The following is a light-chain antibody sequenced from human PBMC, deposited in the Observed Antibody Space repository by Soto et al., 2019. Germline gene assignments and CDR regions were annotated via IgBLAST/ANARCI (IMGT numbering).Light chain of an antibody. Sequence: QSALTQPASVSGSPGQSITISCTGTSSDVGGYNYVSWYQQHPGKAPKLMIYDVSNRPSGVSNRFSGSKSVNTASLTISGRQDEDEDDYYCRSYTSSSSLFVFGTGTKLTVL. CDR3: RSYTSSSSLFV. J-gene: IGLJ1*01. CDR1: SSDVGGYNY. CDR2: DVS. V-gene: IGLV2-14*01.